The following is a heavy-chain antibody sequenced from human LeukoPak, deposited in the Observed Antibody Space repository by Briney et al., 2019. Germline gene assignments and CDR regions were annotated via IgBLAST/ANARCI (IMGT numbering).Heavy chain of an antibody. CDR3: ARVVVPAAEKNYYFDY. Sequence: ASVKVSCKASGYTFTGYYMHWGRQAPGQGLEWMGWINPNSGGTNYAQKFQGRVTMTRDTSISTAYMELSRLRSDDTAVYYCARVVVPAAEKNYYFDYWGQGTLVTVSS. D-gene: IGHD2-2*01. CDR2: INPNSGGT. CDR1: GYTFTGYY. J-gene: IGHJ4*02. V-gene: IGHV1-2*02.